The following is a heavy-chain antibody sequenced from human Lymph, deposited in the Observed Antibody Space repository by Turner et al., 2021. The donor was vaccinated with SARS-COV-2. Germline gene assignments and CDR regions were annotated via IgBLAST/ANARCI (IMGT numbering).Heavy chain of an antibody. CDR1: GLPFSSYA. D-gene: IGHD6-25*01. V-gene: IGHV3-30-3*01. CDR2: ISYDGSNK. J-gene: IGHJ4*02. Sequence: QVPLVGSGGGVAKPGRSRRLSCAASGLPFSSYAMHGVRQAPGKGLEWVALISYDGSNKYYADSVKGRFTISRDNSKNTLYLQMNSLRAEDTAVYYCARDVGAALDYWGQGTLVTVSS. CDR3: ARDVGAALDY.